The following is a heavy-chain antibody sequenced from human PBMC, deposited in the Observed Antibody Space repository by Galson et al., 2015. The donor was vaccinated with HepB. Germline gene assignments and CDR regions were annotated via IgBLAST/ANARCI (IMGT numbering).Heavy chain of an antibody. D-gene: IGHD3-9*01. CDR3: ARDSGRYFDQYYYYGMDV. J-gene: IGHJ6*02. CDR2: ISFDGSNK. V-gene: IGHV3-30-3*01. Sequence: SLRLSCAPSGFTFSRYGMHWVRQAPDKGLEWMAVISFDGSNKYYADSVKGRFTISRDNSKNTLHLQMNSLRAEDTAVYYCARDSGRYFDQYYYYGMDVWGQGTTVTVSS. CDR1: GFTFSRYG.